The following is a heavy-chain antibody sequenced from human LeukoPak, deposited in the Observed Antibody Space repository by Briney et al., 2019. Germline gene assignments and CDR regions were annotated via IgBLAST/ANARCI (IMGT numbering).Heavy chain of an antibody. J-gene: IGHJ4*02. CDR2: IRYDGSNK. Sequence: GGSLRLSCAASGFTFSSYGMHWVRQAPGKGLEWVAFIRYDGSNKYYADSVKGRFTISRDNSKNTLYLQMNSLRAEDTAVYYCAKDWGLAELGGYWGQGTLVTVSS. D-gene: IGHD3-3*02. CDR3: AKDWGLAELGGY. CDR1: GFTFSSYG. V-gene: IGHV3-30*02.